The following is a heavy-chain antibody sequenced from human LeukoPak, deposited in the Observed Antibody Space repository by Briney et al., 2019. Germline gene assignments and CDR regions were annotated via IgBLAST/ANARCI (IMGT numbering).Heavy chain of an antibody. CDR2: ISTNNGNT. CDR1: GYTFTPND. D-gene: IGHD5-12*01. J-gene: IGHJ4*02. CDR3: ARGKKYLAFDY. Sequence: ASVRVSCKASGYTFTPNDFGWVRRRPGHGLGWLGWISTNNGNTNYIQKLRGRVTMTTDTSMSTAHLEVRSLTSDDTAVYYCARGKKYLAFDYWGLGTLITVSS. V-gene: IGHV1-18*01.